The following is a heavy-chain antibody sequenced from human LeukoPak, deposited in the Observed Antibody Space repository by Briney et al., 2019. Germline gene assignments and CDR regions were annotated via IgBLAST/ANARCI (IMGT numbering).Heavy chain of an antibody. CDR3: AKDYWEVGYFDY. J-gene: IGHJ4*02. D-gene: IGHD2-8*02. Sequence: GGSLRLSCAASGFTFSTYPMHWVRQAPGKGLEWVAVMSFDGDSEYYSDSVRGRFTVSRDNSKNTLYLQMNSLRVEDTAVYYCAKDYWEVGYFDYWGQGTLVTVSS. V-gene: IGHV3-30-3*01. CDR2: MSFDGDSE. CDR1: GFTFSTYP.